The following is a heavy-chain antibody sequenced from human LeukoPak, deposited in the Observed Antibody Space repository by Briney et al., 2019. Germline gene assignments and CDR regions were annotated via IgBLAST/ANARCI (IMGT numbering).Heavy chain of an antibody. CDR1: GGSFSGYY. CDR2: INHSGST. Sequence: SETLSRTCAVYGGSFSGYYWSWIRQPPGKGLEWIGEINHSGSTNYNPSLKSRVTISVDTSKNQFSLKLSSVTAADTAVYYCARGRTYCSSTSCYSNWFDPWGQGTLVTVSS. D-gene: IGHD2-2*01. J-gene: IGHJ5*02. CDR3: ARGRTYCSSTSCYSNWFDP. V-gene: IGHV4-34*01.